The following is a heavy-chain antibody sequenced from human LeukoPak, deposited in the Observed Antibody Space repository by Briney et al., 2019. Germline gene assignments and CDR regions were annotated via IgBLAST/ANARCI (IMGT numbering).Heavy chain of an antibody. CDR1: GGSISSGGFY. CDR3: AREGQP. D-gene: IGHD1-14*01. V-gene: IGHV4-31*03. Sequence: SETLSLTRTVSGGSISSGGFYWSWIRQHPGKGLEWIGYIYYSGRAHYNPSLKNRVTISVDTSKNQFTLNLSSVTAADTAVYYCAREGQPWGQGTLVTVSS. CDR2: IYYSGRA. J-gene: IGHJ4*02.